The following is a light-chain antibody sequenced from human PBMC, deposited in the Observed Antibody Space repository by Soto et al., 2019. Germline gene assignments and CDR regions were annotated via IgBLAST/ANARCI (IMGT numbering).Light chain of an antibody. CDR2: AAS. CDR3: HQYYSYPRT. J-gene: IGKJ1*01. CDR1: QDISSY. V-gene: IGKV1-8*01. Sequence: AIRMTQSPSSLSASTGDRVTITCRASQDISSYLAWYQQKPGKAPKFLIYAASTLQSGVPSRFSGSGSGTDFTLTISCLQSEDFATYYCHQYYSYPRTFGQGTKVEIK.